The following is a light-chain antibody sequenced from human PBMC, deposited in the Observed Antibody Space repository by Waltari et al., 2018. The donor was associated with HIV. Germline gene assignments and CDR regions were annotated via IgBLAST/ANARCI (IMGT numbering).Light chain of an antibody. V-gene: IGLV1-51*01. J-gene: IGLJ2*01. Sequence: QSVLTQPPSVSAAPGQKVTISCSGSSSNIGNNYVSWYQPLPGTAPKLLIYDNNKRPSGIPDRYSGSKSGTSATLGITGLQTGDEADYYCGTWDSSLSAYVVFGGGTKLTVL. CDR3: GTWDSSLSAYVV. CDR2: DNN. CDR1: SSNIGNNY.